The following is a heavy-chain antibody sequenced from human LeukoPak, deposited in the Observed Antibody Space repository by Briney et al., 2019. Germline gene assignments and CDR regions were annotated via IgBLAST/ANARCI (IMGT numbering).Heavy chain of an antibody. Sequence: TGGSLRLSCAASGFTFSSYSMNWVRQAPGKGLEWISSISSSSSYIYYADSVKGRFTISRDNAKNSLYLQMNSLRAEDTAVYYCARGRYSSRSGGYYFDIWGQGTLVTVSS. CDR2: ISSSSSYI. CDR1: GFTFSSYS. J-gene: IGHJ4*02. V-gene: IGHV3-21*01. D-gene: IGHD2-2*01. CDR3: ARGRYSSRSGGYYFDI.